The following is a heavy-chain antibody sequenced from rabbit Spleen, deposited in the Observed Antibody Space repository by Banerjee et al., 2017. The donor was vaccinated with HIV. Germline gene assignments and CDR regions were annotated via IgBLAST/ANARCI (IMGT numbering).Heavy chain of an antibody. Sequence: VVSGGDLVKPGSSLTLTCPASVVSFNFNNYMCWVRQAPGKGLEWIGCVDVGSSGFTYFASWAKGRFTISKTPSTTVTLQMTSLTAADTATYFCSRDAASSFSSYGMDLWGPGTLVTVS. CDR2: VDVGSSGFT. CDR1: VVSFNFNNY. CDR3: SRDAASSFSSYGMDL. J-gene: IGHJ6*01. D-gene: IGHD8-1*01. V-gene: IGHV1S40*01.